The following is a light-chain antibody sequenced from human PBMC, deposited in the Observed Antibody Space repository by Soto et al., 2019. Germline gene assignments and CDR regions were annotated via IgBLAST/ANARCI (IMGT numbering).Light chain of an antibody. CDR2: GSS. J-gene: IGKJ2*01. CDR1: QSVSNNY. V-gene: IGKV3-20*01. CDR3: HQYGSSPPYT. Sequence: EVVLTQSPDTLSLSPGERATLSCRASQSVSNNYFAWYQQKPGPAPRLLIFGSSDRATGIPDRFSGSGSGTDFTLTISRLEPEDFAVYYCHQYGSSPPYTFGHGTKLEIK.